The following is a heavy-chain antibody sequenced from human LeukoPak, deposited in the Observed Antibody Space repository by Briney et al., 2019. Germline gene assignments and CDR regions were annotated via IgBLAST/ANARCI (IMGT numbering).Heavy chain of an antibody. D-gene: IGHD6-19*01. CDR1: GAPISSYY. J-gene: IGHJ4*02. Sequence: PSETLSLTCIVSGAPISSYYGGGIRQPAGRGLEWIGRIDGSGNTNYNPSLKSRISVSVDTSKNQVSLKLSYVTAADTAVYYCARDGGSGWFDYWGQGTLVTVSS. V-gene: IGHV4-4*07. CDR3: ARDGGSGWFDY. CDR2: IDGSGNT.